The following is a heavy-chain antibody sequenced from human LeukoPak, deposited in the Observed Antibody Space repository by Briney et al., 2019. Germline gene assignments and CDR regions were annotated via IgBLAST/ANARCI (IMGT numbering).Heavy chain of an antibody. CDR1: GGTFISYA. J-gene: IGHJ4*02. CDR3: ARARPRDGSIGSSWSPPPDY. CDR2: ISAYNGNT. V-gene: IGHV1-18*01. D-gene: IGHD6-13*01. Sequence: GASVKVSCKASGGTFISYAISWVRQAPGQGREWMGWISAYNGNTNYAQKLQGRVTMTTDTSTSTAYMELRSLTSDATAVYSCARARPRDGSIGSSWSPPPDYWGQGTLVTVSS.